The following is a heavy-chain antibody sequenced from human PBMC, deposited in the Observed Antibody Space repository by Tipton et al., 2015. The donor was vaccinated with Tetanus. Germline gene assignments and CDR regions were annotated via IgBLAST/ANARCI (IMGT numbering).Heavy chain of an antibody. CDR2: INHSGST. D-gene: IGHD2-15*01. CDR3: ARVGGGYCSGGSCYVDH. V-gene: IGHV4-34*01. CDR1: GGSFSGYY. Sequence: TLSLTCAVYGGSFSGYYWSWIRQPPGKGLEWIGEINHSGSTNYNPSLKSRVTISVDTSKNQFSLKLSSVTAADTAVYYCARVGGGYCSGGSCYVDHWGQGTLVTVSS. J-gene: IGHJ4*02.